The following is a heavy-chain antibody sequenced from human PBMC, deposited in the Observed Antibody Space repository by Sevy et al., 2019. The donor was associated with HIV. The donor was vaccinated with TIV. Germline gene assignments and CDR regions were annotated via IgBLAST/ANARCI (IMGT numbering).Heavy chain of an antibody. V-gene: IGHV4-34*01. CDR2: IDHSGST. CDR3: ARHCSSTSCSHAFDI. CDR1: GGSFSGYY. J-gene: IGHJ3*02. Sequence: SETLSLTCAVYGGSFSGYYWSWIRQPPGKGLEWIWEIDHSGSTNYNPSLKSRVTISVDTSKNQFSLKLSSVTAADTAVYYCARHCSSTSCSHAFDIWGQGTMVTVSS. D-gene: IGHD2-2*01.